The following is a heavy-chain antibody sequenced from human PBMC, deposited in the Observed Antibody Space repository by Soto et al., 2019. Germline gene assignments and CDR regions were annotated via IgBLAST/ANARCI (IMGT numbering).Heavy chain of an antibody. V-gene: IGHV3-11*06. Sequence: PGGSLRLSCAASGFTFSDYYMSWIRQAPGKGLEWVSYISSSSSYTNYADSVKGRFTISRDNAKNSLYLQMNSLRAEDTAVYYCAREGTMVRGVIAPPESYCYYYGLGGWGQLTTVTIAS. CDR3: AREGTMVRGVIAPPESYCYYYGLGG. D-gene: IGHD3-10*01. CDR1: GFTFSDYY. CDR2: ISSSSSYT. J-gene: IGHJ6*02.